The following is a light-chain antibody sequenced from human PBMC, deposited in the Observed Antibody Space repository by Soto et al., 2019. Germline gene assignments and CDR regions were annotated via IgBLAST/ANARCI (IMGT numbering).Light chain of an antibody. J-gene: IGLJ1*01. CDR1: SSNIGSKT. CDR3: AAWDDSLNACV. CDR2: NNQ. Sequence: QSVLTQAPSASGTPGQRVTISCSGSSSNIGSKTVNWYQQLPGMAPKLLIFNNQQRPSGVPDRFSGSKSGTSASLAISGLQSEDEADYYCAAWDDSLNACVFGTGTKLTVL. V-gene: IGLV1-44*01.